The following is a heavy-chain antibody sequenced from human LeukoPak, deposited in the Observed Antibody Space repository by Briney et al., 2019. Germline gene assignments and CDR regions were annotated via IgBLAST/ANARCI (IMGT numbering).Heavy chain of an antibody. CDR2: ISGSGGST. CDR3: ARNPGIAVAGTAGFDY. J-gene: IGHJ4*02. CDR1: GVTFSSYA. Sequence: GGSLRLSCAASGVTFSSYAMSWVRQAPGKGLEWVSAISGSGGSTYYADSVKGRFTISRDNSKNTLYLQMNSLRAEDTAVYYCARNPGIAVAGTAGFDYWGQGTLVTVSS. D-gene: IGHD6-19*01. V-gene: IGHV3-23*01.